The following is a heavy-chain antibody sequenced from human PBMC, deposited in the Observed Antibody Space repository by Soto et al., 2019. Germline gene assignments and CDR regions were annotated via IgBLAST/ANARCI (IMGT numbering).Heavy chain of an antibody. CDR3: ARGTSWQLPFDY. CDR2: ISYSGST. CDR1: SDSISSYY. D-gene: IGHD6-13*01. Sequence: SETLSLTCTVSSDSISSYYWSWIRQPPGKRLEWIGYISYSGSTDYNPSLKSRVTISGDTSKNQFSLKVSSVTAADTAVYYCARGTSWQLPFDYWGQGTLVTVS. J-gene: IGHJ4*02. V-gene: IGHV4-59*01.